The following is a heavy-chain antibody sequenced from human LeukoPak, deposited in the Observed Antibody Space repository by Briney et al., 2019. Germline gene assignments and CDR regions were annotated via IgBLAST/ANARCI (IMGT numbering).Heavy chain of an antibody. J-gene: IGHJ4*02. V-gene: IGHV3-33*01. CDR2: IWYDGSNK. D-gene: IGHD5-24*01. CDR3: ARGEMATIHFDY. Sequence: GRSLRLSCAASGFTFSSYGMHWVRQAPGKGLEWVAVIWYDGSNKYYADSVKGRFTISRDNSKNTLYLQMNSLRAEDTAVYYCARGEMATIHFDYWGQGTLVTVSS. CDR1: GFTFSSYG.